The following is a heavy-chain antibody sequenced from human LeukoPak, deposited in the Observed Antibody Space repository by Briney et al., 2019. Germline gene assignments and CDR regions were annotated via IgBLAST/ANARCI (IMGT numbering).Heavy chain of an antibody. CDR3: ARALGRGITMVRGPRYYFDY. CDR2: INHSGST. V-gene: IGHV4-34*01. Sequence: SETLSLTCAVYGGSFSGYYWSWIRQPPGKGLEWIGEINHSGSTNYNPSLKSRVTISVDTSKNQFSLKLSSVTAADTAVYYCARALGRGITMVRGPRYYFDYWGQGTLVTVSS. J-gene: IGHJ4*02. D-gene: IGHD3-10*01. CDR1: GGSFSGYY.